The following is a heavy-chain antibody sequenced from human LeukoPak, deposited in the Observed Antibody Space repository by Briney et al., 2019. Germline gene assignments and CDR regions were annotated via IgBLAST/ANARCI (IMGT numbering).Heavy chain of an antibody. CDR1: GGSISSSSYY. Sequence: SETLSLTCTVSGGSISSSSYYWGWIRQPPGKGLEWIGSIYYSGSTYYNPSLKSRVTISVDTSKNQFSLKLSSVTAADTAVYYCARRGVGATKGFDYWGQGTLVTVSS. V-gene: IGHV4-39*07. CDR3: ARRGVGATKGFDY. J-gene: IGHJ4*02. CDR2: IYYSGST. D-gene: IGHD1-26*01.